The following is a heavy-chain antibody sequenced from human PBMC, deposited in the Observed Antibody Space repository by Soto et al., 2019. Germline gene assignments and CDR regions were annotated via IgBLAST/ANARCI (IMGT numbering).Heavy chain of an antibody. CDR1: GFTFSNYC. J-gene: IGHJ4*02. V-gene: IGHV3-33*01. CDR2: IWYDGNIK. CDR3: ARVSEGGSYYGGLDY. D-gene: IGHD1-26*01. Sequence: GGAPRLSFAASGFTFSNYCMHWVRQAPGKGLEWVAVIWYDGNIKYYADSVKGRFTISRDNSKNTLYLQMNSLRAEDTAVYYCARVSEGGSYYGGLDYWGQGTLVTVSS.